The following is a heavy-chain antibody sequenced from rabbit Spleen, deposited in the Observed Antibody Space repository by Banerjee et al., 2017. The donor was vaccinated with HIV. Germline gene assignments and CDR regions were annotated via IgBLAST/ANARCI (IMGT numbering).Heavy chain of an antibody. J-gene: IGHJ4*01. Sequence: QEQLEESAGGLVQPGGSLKLSCKASGIDFSSYGISWVRQAPGKGPEWIAYIYPGFGITNYAISVKGRFTISSDNAQNTVFLQVTSLTASDTATYFCANGYDSSGWGLHFNLWGQGTLVTVS. V-gene: IGHV1S47*01. D-gene: IGHD4-1*01. CDR2: IYPGFGIT. CDR1: GIDFSSYG. CDR3: ANGYDSSGWGLHFNL.